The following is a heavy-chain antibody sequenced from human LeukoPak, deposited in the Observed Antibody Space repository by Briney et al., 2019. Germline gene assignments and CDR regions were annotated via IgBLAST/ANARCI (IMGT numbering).Heavy chain of an antibody. Sequence: ASVKVSCKASGYTFTSYDINWVRQATGQGLEWMGWMNPNSGNAGYAQKFQGRVTMTRNTSISTAYMELSSLRSEDTAVYYCARDYGDYDAEYFQHWGQGTLVTVSS. CDR2: MNPNSGNA. J-gene: IGHJ1*01. CDR1: GYTFTSYD. D-gene: IGHD4-17*01. V-gene: IGHV1-8*01. CDR3: ARDYGDYDAEYFQH.